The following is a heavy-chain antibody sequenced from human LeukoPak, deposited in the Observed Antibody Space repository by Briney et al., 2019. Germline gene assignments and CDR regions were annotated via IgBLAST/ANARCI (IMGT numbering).Heavy chain of an antibody. CDR1: DFSFITYA. V-gene: IGHV3-23*01. J-gene: IGHJ6*04. Sequence: GGSLRLSCAASDFSFITYAMSWVRQAPGKGLEWVSTISGGGDATYYADSVKGRFTISRDNSKNTLYSQMNSLRAEDTAVYYCAELGITMIGGVWGKGTTVTISS. D-gene: IGHD3-10*02. CDR3: AELGITMIGGV. CDR2: ISGGGDAT.